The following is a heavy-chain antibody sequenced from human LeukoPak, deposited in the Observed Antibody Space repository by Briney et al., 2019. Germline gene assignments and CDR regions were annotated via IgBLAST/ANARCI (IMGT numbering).Heavy chain of an antibody. CDR1: GVTSSSCT. Sequence: GGSLRLSCVAPGVTSSSCTMNWVRQAPGKGLEWVANIKQDGSEKYYVDSVKGRFTISRDNAKNSLYLQMNSLRAEDTAVYYCARDGYNYDAFDIWGQGTMVTVSS. D-gene: IGHD5-24*01. V-gene: IGHV3-7*01. CDR3: ARDGYNYDAFDI. J-gene: IGHJ3*02. CDR2: IKQDGSEK.